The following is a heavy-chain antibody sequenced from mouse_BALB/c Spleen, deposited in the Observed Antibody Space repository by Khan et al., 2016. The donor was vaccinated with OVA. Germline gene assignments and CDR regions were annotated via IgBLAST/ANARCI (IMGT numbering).Heavy chain of an antibody. Sequence: QVQLKESGPGLVAPSQRLSITCTVSGFSLTSYGVHWVRQPPGQGLEWLGVICPGGSTNYNSALLSRLSISNDNSKSQVFLKMSSVQTDDTAMYYCARLEDIWGQGTTLTVSS. V-gene: IGHV2-9*02. CDR3: ARLEDI. J-gene: IGHJ2*01. CDR1: GFSLTSYG. D-gene: IGHD1-3*01. CDR2: ICPGGST.